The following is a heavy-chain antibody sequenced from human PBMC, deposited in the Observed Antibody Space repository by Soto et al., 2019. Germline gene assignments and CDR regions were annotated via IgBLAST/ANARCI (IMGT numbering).Heavy chain of an antibody. CDR1: GFPFDTYT. J-gene: IGHJ3*02. V-gene: IGHV3-23*01. CDR3: GGRTVTTSWAADI. D-gene: IGHD4-17*01. CDR2: ISGSTDKT. Sequence: PGGSLTLSCSASGFPFDTYTMPWVRQAPGKGLEWVSGISGSTDKTYYADSVKGRFTISRDNSKKVLYIQMNSLRTEETALYYCGGRTVTTSWAADIWGQGTMVTVSS.